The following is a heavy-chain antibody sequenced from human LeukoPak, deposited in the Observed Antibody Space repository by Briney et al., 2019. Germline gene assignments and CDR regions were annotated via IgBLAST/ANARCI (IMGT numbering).Heavy chain of an antibody. CDR2: IHPGEYER. CDR1: GYRFTSYW. CDR3: ARPRAGYSYGDAFDY. Sequence: GESLKISCKASGYRFTSYWIGWVRQMPGKGLEWMGVIHPGEYERRYSPSFEGQVTISADKSISTAYMQWSSLKASDTAMYYCARPRAGYSYGDAFDYWGQGTLVTVSS. J-gene: IGHJ4*02. D-gene: IGHD5-18*01. V-gene: IGHV5-51*01.